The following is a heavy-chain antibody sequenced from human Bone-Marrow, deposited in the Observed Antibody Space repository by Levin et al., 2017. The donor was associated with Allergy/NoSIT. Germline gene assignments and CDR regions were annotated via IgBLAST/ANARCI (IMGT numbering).Heavy chain of an antibody. CDR1: GFTFSPYG. CDR2: ISFDGSSK. D-gene: IGHD3-10*01. V-gene: IGHV3-30*18. Sequence: GESLKISCAASGFTFSPYGMHWVRQPPGKGLEWVAVISFDGSSKYYADSVKGRFTISRDNSKSTLHLQMNSLRAEDTAVYYCAKEGYYGSGNYYNNGIDYWGQGTLVTVSS. J-gene: IGHJ4*02. CDR3: AKEGYYGSGNYYNNGIDY.